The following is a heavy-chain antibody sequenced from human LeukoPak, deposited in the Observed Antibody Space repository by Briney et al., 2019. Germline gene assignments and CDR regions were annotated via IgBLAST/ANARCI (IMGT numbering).Heavy chain of an antibody. Sequence: HSGGSLRLSCAASGFTFSSYWMSWVRQAPGKGLEWVANIKQDGSEKYYVDSVKGRFTISRDNAKNSLYLQMNSLRAEDTAVYYCARVKAAAGAFYYGMDVWGQGTTVTVSS. CDR1: GFTFSSYW. D-gene: IGHD6-13*01. CDR3: ARVKAAAGAFYYGMDV. CDR2: IKQDGSEK. J-gene: IGHJ6*02. V-gene: IGHV3-7*01.